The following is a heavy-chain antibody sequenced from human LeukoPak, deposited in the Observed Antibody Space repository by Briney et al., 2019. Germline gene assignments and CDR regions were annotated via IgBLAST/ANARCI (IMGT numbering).Heavy chain of an antibody. D-gene: IGHD3-10*01. V-gene: IGHV3-48*01. Sequence: GGSLRLSCAASGFTFSSYSMNWVRQAPGKGLEWVSYISSSGSSIYYADSVKGRFTISRDNAKNPLYLQMNSLRAEDTAVYYCATVGDHYHWYLDLWGRGTLVSVSS. J-gene: IGHJ2*01. CDR3: ATVGDHYHWYLDL. CDR2: ISSSGSSI. CDR1: GFTFSSYS.